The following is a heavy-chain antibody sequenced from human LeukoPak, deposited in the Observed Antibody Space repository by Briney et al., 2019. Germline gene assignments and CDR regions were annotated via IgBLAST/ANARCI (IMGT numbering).Heavy chain of an antibody. Sequence: GGSLRLSCAASGFTFSNYWMHWVRQAPGKGLVWVSHINSDGSSTSYADSVKGRFTISRDNAKNTLYLQMNSLRAEDTDVYYCARDTDTVTTILDYWGQGTLVTVSS. J-gene: IGHJ4*02. CDR2: INSDGSST. D-gene: IGHD4-17*01. CDR3: ARDTDTVTTILDY. V-gene: IGHV3-74*01. CDR1: GFTFSNYW.